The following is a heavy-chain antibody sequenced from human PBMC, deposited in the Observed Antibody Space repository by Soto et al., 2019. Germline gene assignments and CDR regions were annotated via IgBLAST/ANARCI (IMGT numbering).Heavy chain of an antibody. CDR3: ARPSLDYYGSGSYYPFYYYYYGMDV. Sequence: PGGSLRLSCAASGFTFSSYWMSWVRQAPGKGLEWVANIKQDGSEKYYVDSVKGRFTISRDNAKNSLYLQMNSLRAEDTAVYYCARPSLDYYGSGSYYPFYYYYYGMDVWGQGTTVTVSS. D-gene: IGHD3-10*01. J-gene: IGHJ6*02. V-gene: IGHV3-7*03. CDR2: IKQDGSEK. CDR1: GFTFSSYW.